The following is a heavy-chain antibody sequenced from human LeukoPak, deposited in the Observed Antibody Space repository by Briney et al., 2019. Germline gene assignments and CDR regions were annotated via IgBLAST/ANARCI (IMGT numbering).Heavy chain of an antibody. D-gene: IGHD6-19*01. CDR1: GFTFSGYS. CDR3: ARPETQYSSGLDGFDI. V-gene: IGHV3-48*01. Sequence: GGSLRLSCAASGFTFSGYSMNWVRQAPGRGLEWVSYIVTSGNTIYYADSVKGRFTISRDNAKNSLYLQMNSLRTEDTAVYYCARPETQYSSGLDGFDIWGQGTMVTVSS. CDR2: IVTSGNTI. J-gene: IGHJ3*02.